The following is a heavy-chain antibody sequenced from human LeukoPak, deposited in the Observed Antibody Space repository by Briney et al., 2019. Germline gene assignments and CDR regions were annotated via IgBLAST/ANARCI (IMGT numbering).Heavy chain of an antibody. Sequence: GGSLRLSCAASGFTFSSFAMSWVRQAPGKGLEWVSGISGSGESTYYADSVKGRFTISRDNFKNTLYLQTNSLRAEDTAVYYCAKEFVKYYDFWSGYYHFDYWGQGTLVTVSS. CDR3: AKEFVKYYDFWSGYYHFDY. D-gene: IGHD3-3*01. J-gene: IGHJ4*02. CDR2: ISGSGEST. CDR1: GFTFSSFA. V-gene: IGHV3-23*01.